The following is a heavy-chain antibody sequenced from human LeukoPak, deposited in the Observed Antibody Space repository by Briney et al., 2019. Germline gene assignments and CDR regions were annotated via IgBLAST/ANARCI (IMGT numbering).Heavy chain of an antibody. CDR3: AREGQQLVRRFSFDNWFDP. V-gene: IGHV1-46*01. CDR2: INPSGGST. D-gene: IGHD6-13*01. J-gene: IGHJ5*02. CDR1: GYTFTSYY. Sequence: ASVKVSCKASGYTFTSYYMHWVRQAPGQGLEWMGIINPSGGSTSYAQKFQGRVTMTRDTSTSTVYMELSSLRSEDTAVYYCAREGQQLVRRFSFDNWFDPWGQGTLVTFSS.